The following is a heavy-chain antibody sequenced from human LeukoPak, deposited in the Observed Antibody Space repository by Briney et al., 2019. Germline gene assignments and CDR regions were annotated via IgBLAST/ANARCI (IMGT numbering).Heavy chain of an antibody. V-gene: IGHV1-8*02. D-gene: IGHD6-13*01. CDR2: MNPNSGNT. Sequence: ASVKVSCKASGYTFTSYGISWVRQAPGQGLEWMGWMNPNSGNTGYAQKFQGRVTMTRNTSISTAYMELSSLRSEDTAVYYCARGFVIQSSSWYWGNNYYYYGMDVWGQGTTVTVSS. CDR1: GYTFTSYG. J-gene: IGHJ6*02. CDR3: ARGFVIQSSSWYWGNNYYYYGMDV.